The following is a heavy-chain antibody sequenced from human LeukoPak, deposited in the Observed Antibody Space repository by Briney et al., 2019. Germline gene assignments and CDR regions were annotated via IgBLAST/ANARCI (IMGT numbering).Heavy chain of an antibody. CDR2: IDPSDSYT. D-gene: IGHD2-2*01. V-gene: IGHV5-10-1*01. CDR3: VRSIGYCRSTTCYGPFDY. J-gene: IGHJ4*02. CDR1: GYTFTTYW. Sequence: GESLKISCKVSGYTFTTYWISWVRQMPGEGLEWMGRIDPSDSYTQYSPSFQGHVTISVDKSISSAYLQWSSLKASVSDMYWCVRSIGYCRSTTCYGPFDYWGQGTLVTVPS.